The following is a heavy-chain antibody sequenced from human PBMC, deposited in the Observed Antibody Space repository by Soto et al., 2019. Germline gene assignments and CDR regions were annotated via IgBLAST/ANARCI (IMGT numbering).Heavy chain of an antibody. Sequence: PGGSLRLSCAASGFTFSNAWMSWVRQAPGKGLEWVGRIKSKTDGGTTDYAAPVKGRFTISRDDSKNTLYLQMNSLKTEDTEVYYHTTVGARYCSTTSCWTGDYGFWSSPYYFDYWGQGTLVTVAS. V-gene: IGHV3-15*01. D-gene: IGHD2-2*01. CDR2: IKSKTDGGTT. CDR1: GFTFSNAW. CDR3: TTVGARYCSTTSCWTGDYGFWSSPYYFDY. J-gene: IGHJ4*02.